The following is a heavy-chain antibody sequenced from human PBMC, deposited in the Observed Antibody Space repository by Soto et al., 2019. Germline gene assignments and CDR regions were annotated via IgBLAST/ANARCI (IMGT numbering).Heavy chain of an antibody. CDR1: GYTFTGYY. Sequence: GASVKVSCKASGYTFTGYYMHWVRQAPGQGLEWMGWINPNSGGTNYAQKFQGWVTMTRYTSISTAYMELSRLRSDDTAVYYCARDSGYSSGWYSYFDYWGQGTLVTVSS. CDR2: INPNSGGT. D-gene: IGHD6-19*01. CDR3: ARDSGYSSGWYSYFDY. J-gene: IGHJ4*02. V-gene: IGHV1-2*04.